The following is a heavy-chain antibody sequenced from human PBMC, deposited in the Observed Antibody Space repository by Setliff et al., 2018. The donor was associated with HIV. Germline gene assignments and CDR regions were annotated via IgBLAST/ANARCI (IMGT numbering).Heavy chain of an antibody. D-gene: IGHD2-21*01. CDR1: GFTFNNHA. Sequence: GGSLRLSCAASGFTFNNHAINWVRQPLGKGLQWVSGISGSGSRPFYADSVVARFTISRDNSKNTVYLHMNNLRAEDTALYYCTIGHYSPWGQGTLVTVSS. J-gene: IGHJ5*02. V-gene: IGHV3-23*01. CDR2: ISGSGSRP. CDR3: TIGHYSP.